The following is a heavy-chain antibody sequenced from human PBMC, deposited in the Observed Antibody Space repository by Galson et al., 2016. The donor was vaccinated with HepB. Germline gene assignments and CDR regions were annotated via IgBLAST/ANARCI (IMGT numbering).Heavy chain of an antibody. CDR2: IYWDDNE. Sequence: PALVKPTQTLTLTCTFSGFSLSTTAVGVGWIRQAPGKAPEWLAFIYWDDNEYYSPSLQSSLTITKDTSKNQVVLTMTNVDPVDTGTYYCARGSGWLLDRWGQGTLVTVSS. CDR3: ARGSGWLLDR. J-gene: IGHJ5*02. CDR1: GFSLSTTAVG. V-gene: IGHV2-5*02. D-gene: IGHD6-19*01.